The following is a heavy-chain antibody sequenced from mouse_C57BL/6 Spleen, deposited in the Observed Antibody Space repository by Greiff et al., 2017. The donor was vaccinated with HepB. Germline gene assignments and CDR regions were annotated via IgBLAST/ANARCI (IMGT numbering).Heavy chain of an antibody. J-gene: IGHJ1*03. CDR2: ISSGSSTI. V-gene: IGHV5-17*01. Sequence: EVQLKESGGGLVKPGGSLKLSCAASGFTFSDYGMHWVRQAPEKGLEWVAYISSGSSTIYYADTVKGRFTISRDNAKNTLFLQMTSLRSEDTAMYYCARGGYYGYFDVWGTGTTVTVSS. CDR1: GFTFSDYG. CDR3: ARGGYYGYFDV.